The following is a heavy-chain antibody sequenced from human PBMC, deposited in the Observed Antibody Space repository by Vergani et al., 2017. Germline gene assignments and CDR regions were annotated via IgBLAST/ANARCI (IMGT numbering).Heavy chain of an antibody. CDR2: ISGSGGST. J-gene: IGHJ6*02. Sequence: EVQLVESGGVVVQPGGSLRLSCAASGFTFDDYTMNWVRQAPGKGLEWVSGISGSGGSTYYAGSVKGRFTISRDSSKNTLYLQMNSLSAGDTAVYYCAKANPRNSGYDYLYYYHAMDVWGQGTTVTVSS. CDR1: GFTFDDYT. V-gene: IGHV3-23*04. CDR3: AKANPRNSGYDYLYYYHAMDV. D-gene: IGHD5-12*01.